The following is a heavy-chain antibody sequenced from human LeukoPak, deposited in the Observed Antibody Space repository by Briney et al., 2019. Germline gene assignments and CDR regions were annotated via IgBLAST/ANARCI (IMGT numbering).Heavy chain of an antibody. V-gene: IGHV1-8*02. CDR1: GYTFTGYY. CDR2: MNPNSGNT. D-gene: IGHD2-15*01. J-gene: IGHJ6*02. Sequence: GASVKVSCKASGYTFTGYYMHWVRQAPGQGLEWMGWMNPNSGNTGYAQKFQGRVTMTRNTSISTAYMELSSLRSEDTAVYYCATYCSGGSCYSFGSYYYYGMDVWGQGTTVTVSS. CDR3: ATYCSGGSCYSFGSYYYYGMDV.